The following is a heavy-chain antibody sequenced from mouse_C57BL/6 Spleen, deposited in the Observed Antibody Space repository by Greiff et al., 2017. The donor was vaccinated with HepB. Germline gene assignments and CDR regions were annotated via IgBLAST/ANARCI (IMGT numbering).Heavy chain of an antibody. Sequence: QVQLKESGPELVKPGASVKISCNASGYTFTDYYINWVKQRPGQGLEWIGWIYPGSGNTKYNEKFKGKATLTVDTSSSTAYMQLSSLTSEDSAVYFCARELYYSPYYAMDYWGQGTSVTVSS. J-gene: IGHJ4*01. D-gene: IGHD2-12*01. CDR2: IYPGSGNT. CDR1: GYTFTDYY. CDR3: ARELYYSPYYAMDY. V-gene: IGHV1-84*01.